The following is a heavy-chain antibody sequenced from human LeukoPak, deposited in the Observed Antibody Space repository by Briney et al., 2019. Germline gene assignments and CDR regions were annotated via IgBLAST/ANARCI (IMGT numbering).Heavy chain of an antibody. CDR2: IYYSGTT. CDR1: GGSICSSSYY. V-gene: IGHV4-39*07. J-gene: IGHJ3*02. D-gene: IGHD3-22*01. CDR3: ARGFGYYDSSGYYPDAFDI. Sequence: SETLSLTCTVSGGSICSSSYYWGWIRQPPGKGLEWIGSIYYSGTTYYNPSLKSRVTISVDTSRNQFSLKLSSVTAADTAVYYCARGFGYYDSSGYYPDAFDIWGQGTMVTVSS.